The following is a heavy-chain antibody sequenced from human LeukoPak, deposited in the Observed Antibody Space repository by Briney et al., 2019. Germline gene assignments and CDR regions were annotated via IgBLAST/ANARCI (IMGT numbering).Heavy chain of an antibody. D-gene: IGHD6-6*01. Sequence: PSETLSLTCTVSGGSIGSSYYYWGWIRQPPGRGLEWIGSIYYSGSTYYNPSLKSRVTISEGTSKNQFSLKLNSVTAADTAVYYCARHRIAARGSFDYWGQGTLVTVSS. CDR2: IYYSGST. CDR1: GGSIGSSYYY. J-gene: IGHJ4*02. CDR3: ARHRIAARGSFDY. V-gene: IGHV4-39*01.